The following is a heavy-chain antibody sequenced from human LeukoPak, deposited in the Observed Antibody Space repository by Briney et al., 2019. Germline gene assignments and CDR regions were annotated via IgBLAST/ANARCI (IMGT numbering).Heavy chain of an antibody. J-gene: IGHJ4*02. D-gene: IGHD2-15*01. CDR3: ARGLVLGYCSGGSCYLY. Sequence: ASVKVSCKASGYTFTGYYMHWVRQAPGQGLEWMGRINPNSGGTNYAQKFQGRVTMTRDTSISTAYMELSRLSSDDTAVYYCARGLVLGYCSGGSCYLYWGQGTLVTVSS. CDR2: INPNSGGT. V-gene: IGHV1-2*06. CDR1: GYTFTGYY.